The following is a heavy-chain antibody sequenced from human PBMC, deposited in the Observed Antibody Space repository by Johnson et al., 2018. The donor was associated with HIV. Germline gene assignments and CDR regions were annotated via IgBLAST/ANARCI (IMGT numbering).Heavy chain of an antibody. Sequence: VQLVESGGGLVQPGGSLRLSCAASGFTFSSYWMNWVRQAPGKGLEWVANIKSAGSAKHFVDSVKGRFTIYRDNAKNSLYLQMNTLRAEDTALYYCARDKSGSYRGAFDVWGQGTMVTVSS. CDR1: GFTFSSYW. V-gene: IGHV3-7*05. J-gene: IGHJ3*01. CDR3: ARDKSGSYRGAFDV. D-gene: IGHD1-26*01. CDR2: IKSAGSAK.